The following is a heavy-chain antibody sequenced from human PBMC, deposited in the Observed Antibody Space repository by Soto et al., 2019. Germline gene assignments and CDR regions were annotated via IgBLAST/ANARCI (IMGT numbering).Heavy chain of an antibody. V-gene: IGHV4-34*01. Sequence: QVQLQQWGAGLLKPSETLSLTCAVYGGSFSGYYWSWIRQPPGKGLEWIGEINHSGSTNYNPSLKSRLTISVDTSKNQFSLKLSSVTAADTAVYYCARVMWNAFDIWGQGTMVTVSS. J-gene: IGHJ3*02. D-gene: IGHD2-21*01. CDR2: INHSGST. CDR3: ARVMWNAFDI. CDR1: GGSFSGYY.